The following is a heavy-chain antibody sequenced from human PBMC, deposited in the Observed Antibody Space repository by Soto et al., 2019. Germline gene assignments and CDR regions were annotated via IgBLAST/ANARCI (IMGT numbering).Heavy chain of an antibody. CDR3: TRGAVSYSDYGPGDYYYYGMDV. J-gene: IGHJ6*01. D-gene: IGHD4-17*01. V-gene: IGHV3-33*01. Sequence: QVQLVESGGGVVQPGRSLRLSCAASGFTFSSYGMHWVRQAPGKGLEWAAVIWYDGSNKYYADSVKGRFTIYRDYSKNTLGPQLNSLRAEDTAVYYCTRGAVSYSDYGPGDYYYYGMDVWGQGSNVTVSS. CDR2: IWYDGSNK. CDR1: GFTFSSYG.